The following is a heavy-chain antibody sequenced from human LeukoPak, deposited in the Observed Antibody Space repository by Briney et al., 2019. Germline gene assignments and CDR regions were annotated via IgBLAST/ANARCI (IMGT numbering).Heavy chain of an antibody. CDR1: GFTFSSYA. Sequence: GGSLRLSCAASGFTFSSYAMHWVRQAPGKRLEWVAVISYDGSNKYYADSVKGRFTISRDNSKNTLYLQMNSLRAEDTAVYYCARDGHMTTVTNFDYWGQGTLVTVSS. CDR2: ISYDGSNK. V-gene: IGHV3-30*01. CDR3: ARDGHMTTVTNFDY. D-gene: IGHD4-17*01. J-gene: IGHJ4*02.